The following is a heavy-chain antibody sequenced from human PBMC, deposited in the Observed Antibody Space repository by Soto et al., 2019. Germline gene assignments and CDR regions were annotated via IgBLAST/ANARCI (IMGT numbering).Heavy chain of an antibody. D-gene: IGHD3-9*01. Sequence: EVQLVESGGGLVQPGGSLRLSCTDSGFSFSNYWMHWVRQGPGKGLVWVSRINTAGSSTNYADSVKGRFTISRDNAKNTLYLQMNSLRAEDTAVYYCARSPGGYYIDWGQGTMVTVSS. V-gene: IGHV3-74*01. J-gene: IGHJ3*01. CDR2: INTAGSST. CDR3: ARSPGGYYID. CDR1: GFSFSNYW.